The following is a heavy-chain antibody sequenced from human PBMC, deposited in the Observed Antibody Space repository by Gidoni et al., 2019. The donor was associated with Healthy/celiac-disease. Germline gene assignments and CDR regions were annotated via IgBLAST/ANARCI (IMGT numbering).Heavy chain of an antibody. J-gene: IGHJ4*02. CDR1: GFTFSSYS. Sequence: EVQLVESGGGLVKPGGSLRLSCAASGFTFSSYSMNWVRQAPGKGLEWVSSISSSSRYIYYADSVKGRFTISRDNAKNSLYLQMNSLRAEDTAVYYCARGKGGIPEYYFDYWGQGTLVTVSS. V-gene: IGHV3-21*01. CDR3: ARGKGGIPEYYFDY. D-gene: IGHD3-16*01. CDR2: ISSSSRYI.